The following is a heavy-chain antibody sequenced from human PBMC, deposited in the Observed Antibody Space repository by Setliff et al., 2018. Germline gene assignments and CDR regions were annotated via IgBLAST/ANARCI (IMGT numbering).Heavy chain of an antibody. CDR2: IRSKAYGGTT. J-gene: IGHJ6*03. Sequence: GGSLRLSCTASGFTFGDYAMGWVRQAPGKGLEWVGFIRSKAYGGTTEYAASVKGRFTISRDDSKSIAYLQMNSLKTEDTAVYYCTREASVDFWSGYPYYYYMDVWGKGTTVTV. CDR3: TREASVDFWSGYPYYYYMDV. CDR1: GFTFGDYA. D-gene: IGHD3-3*01. V-gene: IGHV3-49*04.